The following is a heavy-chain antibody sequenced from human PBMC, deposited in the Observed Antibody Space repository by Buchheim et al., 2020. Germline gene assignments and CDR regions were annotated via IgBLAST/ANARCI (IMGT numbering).Heavy chain of an antibody. Sequence: EVQLLESGGGLVQPGGSLRLSCAASGFTISSYAMRWVRQAPGKGLEWVSTIGSGGNTYYADSVKGRITISSDNSKNTLSVQMHSLRAEDTAVYYCAKGGPSSLYYFDYWGQGTL. V-gene: IGHV3-23*01. CDR3: AKGGPSSLYYFDY. D-gene: IGHD5-12*01. J-gene: IGHJ4*02. CDR2: IGSGGNT. CDR1: GFTISSYA.